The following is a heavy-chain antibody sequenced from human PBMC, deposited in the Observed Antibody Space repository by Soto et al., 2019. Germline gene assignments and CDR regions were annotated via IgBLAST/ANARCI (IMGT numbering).Heavy chain of an antibody. CDR3: AKDLDAAAGLFDY. Sequence: GGSLRLSCAASGFPFDAHGMAWVRQSPGKGLQWVSSINVSGALTYCADSVKGRFTISRDNSKNTLYLQMNSLRAEDTAVYYCAKDLDAAAGLFDYWGQGTLVTVSS. V-gene: IGHV3-23*01. J-gene: IGHJ4*02. CDR1: GFPFDAHG. D-gene: IGHD6-13*01. CDR2: INVSGALT.